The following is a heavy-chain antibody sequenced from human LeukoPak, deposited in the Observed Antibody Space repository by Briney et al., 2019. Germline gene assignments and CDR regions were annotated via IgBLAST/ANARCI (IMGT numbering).Heavy chain of an antibody. J-gene: IGHJ6*03. CDR1: GFTFSGYG. CDR3: AKDATSSWFYYYYYYMDV. CDR2: IWYDGSNK. V-gene: IGHV3-33*06. D-gene: IGHD6-13*01. Sequence: GGSLRLSCAASGFTFSGYGMHWVRQAPGKGLEWEAVIWYDGSNKYYADSVKGRFTISRDNSKNTLYLQMNSLRAEDTAVYYCAKDATSSWFYYYYYYMDVWGKGTTVTVSS.